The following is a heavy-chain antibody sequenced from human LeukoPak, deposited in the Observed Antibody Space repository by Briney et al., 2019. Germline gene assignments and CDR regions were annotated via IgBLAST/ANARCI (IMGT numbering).Heavy chain of an antibody. CDR3: ARDLWYSSDSQLDP. J-gene: IGHJ5*02. CDR1: GGSISSGSYY. D-gene: IGHD6-19*01. V-gene: IGHV4-61*02. Sequence: SETLSLTCTVSGGSISSGSYYWSWIRQPAGKGLEWIGRIYTSGSTNYNPSLKSRVTISVDTSKNQFSLKLSSVTAADTAVYYCARDLWYSSDSQLDPWGQGTLVTVSS. CDR2: IYTSGST.